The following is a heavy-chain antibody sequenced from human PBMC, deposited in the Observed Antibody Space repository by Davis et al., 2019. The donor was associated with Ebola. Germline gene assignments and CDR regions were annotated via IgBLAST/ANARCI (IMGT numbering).Heavy chain of an antibody. CDR1: GFTFNQYA. CDR2: ISKSGRDT. J-gene: IGHJ3*02. D-gene: IGHD2/OR15-2a*01. Sequence: GESLKISCAASGFTFNQYAMTWVRQAPGKGLEWVSTISKSGRDTNYADSVKGRFAISRDNSRGTLYLQMNSLRVEDSAIYYCVKDSSNIWFDIWGQGTLVTVSS. V-gene: IGHV3-23*01. CDR3: VKDSSNIWFDI.